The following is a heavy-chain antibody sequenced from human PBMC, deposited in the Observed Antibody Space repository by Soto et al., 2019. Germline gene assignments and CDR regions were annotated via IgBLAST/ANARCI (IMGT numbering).Heavy chain of an antibody. V-gene: IGHV3-23*01. D-gene: IGHD2-15*01. CDR1: GFTFSSYA. CDR2: ISGSGGST. J-gene: IGHJ6*02. CDR3: AKDAGGPLGYCSGGSCYSGHYYYYGMDV. Sequence: GGSLRLSCAASGFTFSSYAMSWVRQAPGKGLEWVSAISGSGGSTYYADSVKGRFTISRDNSKNRLYLQMNSLRAEDTAVYYCAKDAGGPLGYCSGGSCYSGHYYYYGMDVWGQGTTVTVSS.